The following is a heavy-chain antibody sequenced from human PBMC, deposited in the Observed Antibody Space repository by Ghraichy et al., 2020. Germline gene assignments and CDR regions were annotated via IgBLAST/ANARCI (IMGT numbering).Heavy chain of an antibody. CDR3: ARADDF. CDR2: IVYDGSTK. CDR1: GFTFSNYG. Sequence: GGSLRLSCAASGFTFSNYGMHWVRQAPGKGLEWVSLIVYDGSTKYYADSVKGRFTISRDNSKNTLYLQMSGLRPEDTAMYYCARADDFWGQGTLVSVSS. V-gene: IGHV3-30*02. J-gene: IGHJ4*02.